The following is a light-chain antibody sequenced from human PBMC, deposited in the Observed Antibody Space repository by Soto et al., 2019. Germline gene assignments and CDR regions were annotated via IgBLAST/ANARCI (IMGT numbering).Light chain of an antibody. V-gene: IGKV1-39*01. CDR3: QQGYSTPAYT. CDR2: AAS. J-gene: IGKJ2*01. Sequence: DIQMTQSPSSLSASTGDRVTITCRASQSIRNSVNWYQQKPGKAPKLLISAASRLQSGVPSRFISSGSGTDFTITITSLQHEDVASYYCQQGYSTPAYTFGQGTKLEIK. CDR1: QSIRNS.